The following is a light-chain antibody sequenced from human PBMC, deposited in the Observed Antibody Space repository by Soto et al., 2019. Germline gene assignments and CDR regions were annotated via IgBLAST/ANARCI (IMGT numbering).Light chain of an antibody. Sequence: QSAHKQPASLSGSPGPSITISCSGTSSDIGAYDLVSWYQQHPGRAPKLIIYEVSHRFSGLSYRFSGSKSGNTASLTISGLQAEEEGDYYCTSSAPGRIYVFGSGTKVTVL. CDR3: TSSAPGRIYV. V-gene: IGLV2-14*03. J-gene: IGLJ1*01. CDR1: SSDIGAYDL. CDR2: EVS.